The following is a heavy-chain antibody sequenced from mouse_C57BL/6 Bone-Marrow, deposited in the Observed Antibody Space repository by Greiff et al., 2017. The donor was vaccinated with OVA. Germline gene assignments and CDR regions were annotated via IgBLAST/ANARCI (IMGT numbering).Heavy chain of an antibody. D-gene: IGHD1-1*01. CDR3: ARPFITTVVDWYFDV. Sequence: QVHVKQPGAELVKPGASVKLSCKASGYTFTSYWMHWVKQRPGQGLEWIGMIHPNSGSTNYNEKFKSKATLTVDKSSSTAYMQLSSLTSEDSAVYYCARPFITTVVDWYFDVWGTGTTVTVSS. V-gene: IGHV1-64*01. CDR1: GYTFTSYW. J-gene: IGHJ1*03. CDR2: IHPNSGST.